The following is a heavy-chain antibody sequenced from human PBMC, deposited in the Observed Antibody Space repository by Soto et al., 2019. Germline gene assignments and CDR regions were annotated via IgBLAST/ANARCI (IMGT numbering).Heavy chain of an antibody. D-gene: IGHD1-26*01. CDR3: ARGASGSNYFDY. J-gene: IGHJ4*02. CDR2: INSDGSST. CDR1: GFSFSNYW. Sequence: GGSQSLSYAASGFSFSNYWLHWVRQVPGKGLVWVSRINSDGSSTYYADSVKGRFTISRDNAKNTLYLQMNSLRAEDTAVYYCARGASGSNYFDYWGQGTLVTVSS. V-gene: IGHV3-74*01.